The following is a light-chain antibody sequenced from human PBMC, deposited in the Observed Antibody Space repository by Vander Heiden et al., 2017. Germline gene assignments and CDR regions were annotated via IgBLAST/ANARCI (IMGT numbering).Light chain of an antibody. J-gene: IGKJ4*01. CDR2: WAS. V-gene: IGKV4-1*01. Sequence: DIVMTQSPDSLAVSLGERATINCKSSQSLLYSSNNKNYLAWYQQKPGHPPKLLICWASARESGVPDRFSGSGSGTDFTLTISSLQAEDVAVYYCQQYYTTPLTFGGGTKVEIK. CDR1: QSLLYSSNNKNY. CDR3: QQYYTTPLT.